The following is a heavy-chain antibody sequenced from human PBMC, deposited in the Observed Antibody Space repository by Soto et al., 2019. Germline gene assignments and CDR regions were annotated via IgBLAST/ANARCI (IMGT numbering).Heavy chain of an antibody. CDR1: GFTFRIYA. V-gene: IGHV3-23*01. CDR3: AKDAPGSGWLSDY. CDR2: ITGNGGT. J-gene: IGHJ4*02. Sequence: GGSLRLSCAASGFTFRIYAMSWVRQAPGKGLEWVSTITGNGGTSYADFVRGRFTISRDNSKNTLYLQMNSLRAEDTAVYYCAKDAPGSGWLSDYWGQGTLVTVSS. D-gene: IGHD3-22*01.